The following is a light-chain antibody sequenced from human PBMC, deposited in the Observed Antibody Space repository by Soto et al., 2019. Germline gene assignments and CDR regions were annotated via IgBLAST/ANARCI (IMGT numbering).Light chain of an antibody. J-gene: IGKJ1*01. CDR3: QQYNSGWT. V-gene: IGKV1-5*03. Sequence: DIQMTQFPPTLSASVGDRVTITCRASQSISSWSAWYQQKPGKAPKLLIYKASSLESGVPSRFSGSGSGTEFTLTISSLQPDDLATYYCQQYNSGWTFVQGTKVEIK. CDR1: QSISSW. CDR2: KAS.